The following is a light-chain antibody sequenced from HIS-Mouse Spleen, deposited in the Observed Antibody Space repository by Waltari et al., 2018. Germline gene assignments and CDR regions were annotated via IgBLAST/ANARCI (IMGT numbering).Light chain of an antibody. Sequence: QSALTQPASVSGSPGQSITISCTGTSSDVGSYNLVSWYQQHPGKAPKLMICEGSKRPSGVSNRFSGSKSGNTASLTISGLQAEDEADYYCSSYTSSSTYVFGTGTKVTVL. CDR2: EGS. J-gene: IGLJ1*01. CDR1: SSDVGSYNL. V-gene: IGLV2-14*02. CDR3: SSYTSSSTYV.